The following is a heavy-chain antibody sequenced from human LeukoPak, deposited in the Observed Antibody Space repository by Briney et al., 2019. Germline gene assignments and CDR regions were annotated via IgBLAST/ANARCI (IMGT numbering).Heavy chain of an antibody. CDR1: GYTFTGYY. V-gene: IGHV1-2*02. J-gene: IGHJ3*02. CDR2: INPNSGGT. D-gene: IGHD4-11*01. Sequence: GASVKVSCKASGYTFTGYYMHWVRQAPGQGLEWMGWINPNSGGTNYAQKFQGRVTMTRDTSISTAYMELSRLRSEDTAVYYCARGAVTKGDDAFDIWGQGTMVTVSS. CDR3: ARGAVTKGDDAFDI.